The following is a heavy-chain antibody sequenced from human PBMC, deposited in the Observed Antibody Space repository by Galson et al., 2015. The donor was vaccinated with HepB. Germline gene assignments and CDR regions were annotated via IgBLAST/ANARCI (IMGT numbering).Heavy chain of an antibody. J-gene: IGHJ4*02. CDR3: AKDLSLSSRASKLDY. CDR2: ISSSSSYI. V-gene: IGHV3-21*01. D-gene: IGHD2-2*01. CDR1: GFTFSSYS. Sequence: SLRLSCAASGFTFSSYSMNWVRQAPGKGLEWVSSISSSSSYIYYADSVKGRFTISRDNAKNSLYLQMNSLRAEDTAVYYCAKDLSLSSRASKLDYWGQGTLVTVSS.